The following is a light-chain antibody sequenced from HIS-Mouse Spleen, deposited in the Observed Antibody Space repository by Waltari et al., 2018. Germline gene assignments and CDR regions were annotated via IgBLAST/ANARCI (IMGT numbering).Light chain of an antibody. Sequence: SYELTRPPSVSVSPGQTASITCSGDKLGDKYACWYQQKPGQSPGLVIYQDSKRPSGIPGLFSGSNSGNTATLTISGTQAMDEADYYCQAWDSSTHVVFGGGTKLTVL. V-gene: IGLV3-1*01. CDR1: KLGDKY. J-gene: IGLJ2*01. CDR2: QDS. CDR3: QAWDSSTHVV.